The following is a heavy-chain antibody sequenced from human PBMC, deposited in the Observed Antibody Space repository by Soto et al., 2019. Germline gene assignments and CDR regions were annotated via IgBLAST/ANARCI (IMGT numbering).Heavy chain of an antibody. J-gene: IGHJ6*02. CDR1: GYSFTSYW. Sequence: PGESLKISCKGSGYSFTSYWISWVRQMPGKGLEWMGRIDPSDSYTNYSPSFQGHVTISADKSISTAYLQWSSLKASDTAMYYCARHPYCSGGSCYPQSRMDVWGQGTTVTAP. D-gene: IGHD2-15*01. CDR2: IDPSDSYT. V-gene: IGHV5-10-1*01. CDR3: ARHPYCSGGSCYPQSRMDV.